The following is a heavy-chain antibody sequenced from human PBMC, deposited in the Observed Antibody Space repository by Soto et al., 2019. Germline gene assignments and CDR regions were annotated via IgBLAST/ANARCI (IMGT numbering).Heavy chain of an antibody. CDR3: AKTHDSSLHVWDY. CDR2: ISGSGGST. V-gene: IGHV3-23*01. J-gene: IGHJ4*02. CDR1: GFTFSSYA. Sequence: GFPRLSCAASGFTFSSYAMSWVRQAPGKGLEWVSAISGSGGSTYYADSVKGRFTISRDNSKNTLYLQMNSLRPEDTAVYYCAKTHDSSLHVWDYWGKGTLVTV. D-gene: IGHD3-22*01.